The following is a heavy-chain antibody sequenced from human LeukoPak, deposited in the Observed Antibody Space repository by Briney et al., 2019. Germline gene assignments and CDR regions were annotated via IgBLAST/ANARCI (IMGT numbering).Heavy chain of an antibody. CDR3: ARGSGYDTLEY. CDR2: IKQDGSEK. CDR1: GFTFSSYW. Sequence: GGSLRLSCAASGFTFSSYWMSWVRQAPGKGLEWVANIKQDGSEKYYVDSVKGRFTISRDNAKNSLYLQMNSLRVEDTAVYYCARGSGYDTLEYWGQGILVTVSS. D-gene: IGHD3-22*01. J-gene: IGHJ4*02. V-gene: IGHV3-7*03.